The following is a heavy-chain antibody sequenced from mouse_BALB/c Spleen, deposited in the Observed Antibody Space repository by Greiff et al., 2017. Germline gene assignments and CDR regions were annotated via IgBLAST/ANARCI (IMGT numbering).Heavy chain of an antibody. V-gene: IGHV14-4*02. CDR2: IDPENGDT. Sequence: VQLQQSGAELVRSGASVKLSCTASGFNIKDYYMHWVKQRPEQGLEWIGWIDPENGDTEYAPKFQGKATMTADTSSNTAYLQLSSLTSEDTAVYYRNGGDYYGSSYFDYWGQGTTLTVSS. CDR3: NGGDYYGSSYFDY. J-gene: IGHJ2*01. D-gene: IGHD1-1*01. CDR1: GFNIKDYY.